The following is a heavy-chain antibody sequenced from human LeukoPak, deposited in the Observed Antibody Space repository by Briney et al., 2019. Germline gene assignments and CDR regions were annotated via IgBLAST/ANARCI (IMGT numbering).Heavy chain of an antibody. V-gene: IGHV3-23*01. Sequence: GGSLRLSCVASGFTFSSYAITWVRQAPGKGLECVSTISGSASSTFYADSVKDRFTISRDNSKNSLYLQMNSLRAEDTAVYYCARDRGSYYYDSSGYYMDVWGKGTTVTVSS. J-gene: IGHJ6*03. CDR2: ISGSASST. CDR3: ARDRGSYYYDSSGYYMDV. D-gene: IGHD3-22*01. CDR1: GFTFSSYA.